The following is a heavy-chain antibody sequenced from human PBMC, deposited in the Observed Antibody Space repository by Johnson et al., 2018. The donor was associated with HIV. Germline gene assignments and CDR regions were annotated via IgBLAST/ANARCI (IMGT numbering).Heavy chain of an antibody. CDR3: ARGISQPYYNFWSGYHYPDAFDI. CDR1: GFTFSSYD. Sequence: VQLVESGGGLVQPGGSLRLSCAASGFTFSSYDMHWVRQATGKGLEWVSAIGTAGDTYYPGSVKGRFTISRENAKNSLYLQMNSLRAGDTAVYYCARGISQPYYNFWSGYHYPDAFDIWGQGTMVTASS. J-gene: IGHJ3*02. D-gene: IGHD3-3*01. CDR2: IGTAGDT. V-gene: IGHV3-13*01.